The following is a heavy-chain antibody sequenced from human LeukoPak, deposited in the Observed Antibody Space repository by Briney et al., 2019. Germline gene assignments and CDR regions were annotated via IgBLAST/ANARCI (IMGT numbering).Heavy chain of an antibody. CDR2: INHSGST. Sequence: SETLSLTCAVYGGSFSGYYWSWIRQPPGKGLEWIGEINHSGSTYYNPSLKSRVTISVDTSKNQFSLKLSSVTAADTAVYYCASEEWELLDPFDYWGQGTLVAVSS. CDR1: GGSFSGYY. CDR3: ASEEWELLDPFDY. D-gene: IGHD1-26*01. V-gene: IGHV4-34*01. J-gene: IGHJ4*02.